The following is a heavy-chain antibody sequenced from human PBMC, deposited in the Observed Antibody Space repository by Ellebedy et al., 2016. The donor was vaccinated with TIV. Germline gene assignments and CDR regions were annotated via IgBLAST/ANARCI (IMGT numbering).Heavy chain of an antibody. V-gene: IGHV1-46*01. CDR2: IEPRGGTT. CDR3: ARGRDSGSLNFDY. J-gene: IGHJ4*02. CDR1: GYTFSTYY. D-gene: IGHD1-26*01. Sequence: AASVKVSCKASGYTFSTYYIHWVRQAPGQGLEWMGIIEPRGGTTGYAQQFQGRVAMTRDTSTHMISMELTSLRSEETAVYYCARGRDSGSLNFDYWGQGALVTVSS.